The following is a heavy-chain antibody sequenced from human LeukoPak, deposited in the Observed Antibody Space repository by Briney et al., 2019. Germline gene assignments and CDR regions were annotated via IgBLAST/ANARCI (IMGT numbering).Heavy chain of an antibody. J-gene: IGHJ4*02. V-gene: IGHV3-23*01. CDR3: AKEGYSSGWYDY. CDR2: ISGSGGST. D-gene: IGHD6-19*01. CDR1: GFTFSSYG. Sequence: SGGSLRLSCAASGFTFSSYGMSWVRQAPGKGLEWVSAISGSGGSTYYADSVKGRFTISRDNSKNTLYLQMNSLRAEDTAVYYCAKEGYSSGWYDYWGQGTLVTVSS.